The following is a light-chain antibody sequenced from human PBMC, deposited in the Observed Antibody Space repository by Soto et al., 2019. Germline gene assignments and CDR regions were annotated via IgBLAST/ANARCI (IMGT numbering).Light chain of an antibody. J-gene: IGLJ2*01. V-gene: IGLV6-57*02. CDR3: QSYDSSNQVV. Sequence: NFMLTQPHSVSESPGKTVTISCTGSSGSIASNYVQWYQQRPGSAPTTVIYEDNQRPSGVPNRFSGSIDSSSNSASLTIPGLKTEDEADYYCQSYDSSNQVVFGGGTKLTVL. CDR1: SGSIASNY. CDR2: EDN.